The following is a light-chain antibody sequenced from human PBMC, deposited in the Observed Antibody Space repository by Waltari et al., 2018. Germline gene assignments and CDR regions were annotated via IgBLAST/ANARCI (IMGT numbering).Light chain of an antibody. J-gene: IGLJ3*02. V-gene: IGLV3-21*02. Sequence: SHVLTQPPSVSVAPGQTAKITCVGNSVGRESEHWYQQKSGRAPEVVVYDDSARPSGIPERMSGAKSGNTATLTIARVEAGDEADYYCQLWDGITDHWVFGGGTKVTVL. CDR3: QLWDGITDHWV. CDR2: DDS. CDR1: SVGRES.